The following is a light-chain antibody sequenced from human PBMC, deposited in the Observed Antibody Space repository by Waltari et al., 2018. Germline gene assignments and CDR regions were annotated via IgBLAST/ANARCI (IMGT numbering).Light chain of an antibody. CDR3: SSYTNYATVI. Sequence: QSALTQPASVSGSPGQSLTIPFTGTSSDVGYYNYVSWYQQHPGKAPKLMISDVNKRPSGVSNRFSGSKSGNTASLTISGLQAEDEADYYCSSYTNYATVIFGGGTKLTVL. CDR2: DVN. CDR1: SSDVGYYNY. J-gene: IGLJ2*01. V-gene: IGLV2-14*01.